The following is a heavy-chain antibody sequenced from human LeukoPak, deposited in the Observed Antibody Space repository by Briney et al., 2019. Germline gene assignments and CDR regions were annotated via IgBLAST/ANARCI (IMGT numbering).Heavy chain of an antibody. J-gene: IGHJ6*02. CDR3: ARDSKPYYDILTGTYYYYYYGMDV. V-gene: IGHV3-30*02. CDR2: IRYDGSNK. D-gene: IGHD3-9*01. Sequence: GGSLRLSCAASGFTFSSYGMHWVRQAPGKGLEWVAFIRYDGSNKYYADSVKGRFSISRDNSKDTLYLQMGSLRAEDMAVYYCARDSKPYYDILTGTYYYYYYGMDVWGQGTTVTVSS. CDR1: GFTFSSYG.